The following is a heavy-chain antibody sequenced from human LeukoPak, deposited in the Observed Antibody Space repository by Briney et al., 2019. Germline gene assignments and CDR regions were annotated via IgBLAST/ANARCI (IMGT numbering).Heavy chain of an antibody. V-gene: IGHV3-30-3*01. CDR2: ISYDGSNK. CDR1: GFTFSSYA. J-gene: IGHJ4*02. D-gene: IGHD3-22*01. CDR3: ASEAYYYDSSGYGLDY. Sequence: GGSLRLSCAASGFTFSSYAMHWVRQAPGKGLEWVAVISYDGSNKYYADSVKGRFTISRDNSKNTLYLQMNSLRAEDTAVYYCASEAYYYDSSGYGLDYWGQGTLVTVSS.